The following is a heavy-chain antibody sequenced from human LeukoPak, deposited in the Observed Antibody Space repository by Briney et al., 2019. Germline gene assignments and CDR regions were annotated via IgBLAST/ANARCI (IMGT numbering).Heavy chain of an antibody. CDR2: IYYSGST. V-gene: IGHV4-59*01. CDR1: GGSISSYY. CDR3: ARAHQVRGVREGCWFDP. D-gene: IGHD3-10*01. J-gene: IGHJ5*02. Sequence: SETLSLTCTVSGGSISSYYLSWIRQPPGKGLEWIGYIYYSGSTNYNPSLKSRVTISVDTSKNQFSLKLSSVTAADTAVYYCARAHQVRGVREGCWFDPWGQGTLVTVSS.